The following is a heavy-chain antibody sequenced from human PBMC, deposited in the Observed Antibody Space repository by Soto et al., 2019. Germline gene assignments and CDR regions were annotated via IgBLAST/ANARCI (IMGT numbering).Heavy chain of an antibody. J-gene: IGHJ6*02. Sequence: GGSLRLSCSPSGFNVTSNYMSWYRQAPGKGLEWVSMIYSGGNTFHADSVKGRFTISRDNSKNTLYLQMNSLSVEDTAVYYCAREVFEVVPTPIRAYSHGMDVWGQGTTVTVSS. CDR3: AREVFEVVPTPIRAYSHGMDV. CDR2: IYSGGNT. D-gene: IGHD2-2*02. CDR1: GFNVTSNY. V-gene: IGHV3-66*01.